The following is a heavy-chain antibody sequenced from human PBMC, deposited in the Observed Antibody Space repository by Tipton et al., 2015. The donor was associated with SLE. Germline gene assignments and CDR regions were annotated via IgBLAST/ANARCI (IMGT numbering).Heavy chain of an antibody. CDR2: IYYSGST. D-gene: IGHD2-21*01. CDR1: GASVGSSAFY. CDR3: AREKGRVNSLLGYFDY. J-gene: IGHJ4*02. Sequence: LRLSCTVSGASVGSSAFYWSWIRQHPGKGLEWIGYIYYSGSTYYNPFLKSRFTISLDTSKNQFSLKLTSVTAADTAVYYCAREKGRVNSLLGYFDYWGRGSLVTVPP. V-gene: IGHV4-31*03.